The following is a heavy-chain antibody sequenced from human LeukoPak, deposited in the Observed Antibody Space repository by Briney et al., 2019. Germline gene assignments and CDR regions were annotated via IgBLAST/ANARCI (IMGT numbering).Heavy chain of an antibody. V-gene: IGHV3-53*01. D-gene: IGHD3-10*01. CDR1: GFTVSSDS. J-gene: IGHJ6*03. CDR2: IYSGGST. CDR3: ARDGYHYYGSGTYFGYYYMDV. Sequence: GGSLRLSCTVSGFTVSSDSMSWVRQAPGKGLEWVSFIYSGGSTHYSDSVKGRFTISRDNAKNSLYLQMSSLRAEDTAVYYCARDGYHYYGSGTYFGYYYMDVWGKGTTVTISS.